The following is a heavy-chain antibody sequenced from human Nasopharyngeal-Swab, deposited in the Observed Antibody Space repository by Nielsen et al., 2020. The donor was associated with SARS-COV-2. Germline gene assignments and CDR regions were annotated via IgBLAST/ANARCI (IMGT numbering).Heavy chain of an antibody. V-gene: IGHV3-21*01. Sequence: GESLKISCAASGFTFSSYSMNWVRQAPGKGLEWVSSISSSSSYIYYADSVKGRFTISRDNAKNSLYLQMNSLRAEDTAVYYCARVGILTDGDYWGQGTLVIVSS. CDR3: ARVGILTDGDY. CDR2: ISSSSSYI. J-gene: IGHJ4*02. D-gene: IGHD3-9*01. CDR1: GFTFSSYS.